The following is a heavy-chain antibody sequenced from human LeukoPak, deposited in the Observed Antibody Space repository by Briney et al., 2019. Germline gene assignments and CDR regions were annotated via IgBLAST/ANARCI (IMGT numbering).Heavy chain of an antibody. D-gene: IGHD1-26*01. V-gene: IGHV1-2*06. CDR2: INPNSGGT. Sequence: GASVKVSCKASGYTFTGYYMHWVRQAPGQGLEWMGRINPNSGGTNYAQKFQGRVTMTRDTSISTVYMELSSLRSEDTAVYYCARDFSGSYRNWGQGTLVTVSS. CDR3: ARDFSGSYRN. J-gene: IGHJ4*02. CDR1: GYTFTGYY.